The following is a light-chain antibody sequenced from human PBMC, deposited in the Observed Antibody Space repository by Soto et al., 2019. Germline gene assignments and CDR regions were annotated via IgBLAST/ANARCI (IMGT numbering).Light chain of an antibody. J-gene: IGKJ1*01. CDR2: AAS. CDR1: QSVGSGH. Sequence: EIVLTQSPGTLSLSPGERATLSCRASQSVGSGHLAWYQQKPGQTPRLLIYAASTRATGIPDRFRGSGSGTDFTLTISRLEPEDFAVYYCQHFGDSPLWAFGQGTEVEIK. CDR3: QHFGDSPLWA. V-gene: IGKV3-20*01.